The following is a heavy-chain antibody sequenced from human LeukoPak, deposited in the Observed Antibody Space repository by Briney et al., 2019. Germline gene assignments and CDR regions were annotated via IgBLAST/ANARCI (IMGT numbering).Heavy chain of an antibody. Sequence: SGGSLRLSCAASGFTFSSYAMSWVRQGPGKGLVWVSGISGSGGSTYYADSVKGRFTISRDNSKNTLYVQMNSLRAEDTAVYYCAKDGYCSSTSCYWSYWGQGTLVTVSS. CDR2: ISGSGGST. V-gene: IGHV3-23*01. J-gene: IGHJ4*02. CDR1: GFTFSSYA. D-gene: IGHD2-2*03. CDR3: AKDGYCSSTSCYWSY.